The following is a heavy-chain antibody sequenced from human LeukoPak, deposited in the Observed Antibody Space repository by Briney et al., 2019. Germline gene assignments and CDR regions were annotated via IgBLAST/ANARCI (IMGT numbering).Heavy chain of an antibody. CDR3: AREGGFDY. V-gene: IGHV4-34*01. J-gene: IGHJ4*02. Sequence: SETLSLTCAVCGGSFSGYYWSWIRQPPGKGLEWIGEINHSGSTNYNPSLKSRVTISVDTSKNQFSLKLSSVTAADTAVYYCAREGGFDYWGQGTLVTVSS. CDR2: INHSGST. CDR1: GGSFSGYY.